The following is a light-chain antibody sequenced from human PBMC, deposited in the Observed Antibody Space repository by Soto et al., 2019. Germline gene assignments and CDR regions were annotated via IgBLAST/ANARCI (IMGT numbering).Light chain of an antibody. CDR3: QSYDSSLSGYV. V-gene: IGLV1-44*01. CDR2: TYS. J-gene: IGLJ1*01. Sequence: QSVLTQPPSASGTPGQRVTISCSGSSSNIGSNTVNWYQHLPGTAPKLLIYTYSHRPSGVPDRFSGSKSGTSASLAITGLQAEDEADYYCQSYDSSLSGYVFGTGTKLTVL. CDR1: SSNIGSNT.